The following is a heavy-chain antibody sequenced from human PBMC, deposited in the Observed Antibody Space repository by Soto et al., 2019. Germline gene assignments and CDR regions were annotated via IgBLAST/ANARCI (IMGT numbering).Heavy chain of an antibody. CDR1: GGTFRNYP. V-gene: IGHV1-69*02. Sequence: QVQLVQSGTEVKKPGSSVKVSCKASGGTFRNYPINWVRQAPGQGLECMGSIFPLTDIPDYAQNFQARLTISADKSTSTAYMELRSLTSDDTAMYFWARGPLVVLNYFESWGQGTLVTVSS. CDR2: IFPLTDIP. CDR3: ARGPLVVLNYFES. J-gene: IGHJ4*02.